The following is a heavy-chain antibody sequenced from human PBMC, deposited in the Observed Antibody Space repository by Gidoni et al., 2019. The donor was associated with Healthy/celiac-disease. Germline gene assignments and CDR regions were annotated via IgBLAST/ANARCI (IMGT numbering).Heavy chain of an antibody. V-gene: IGHV5-51*01. CDR3: ASTTISGSYYTAAYY. Sequence: ELQLLQSEAEVKQRGVSLKIACRDSGYRFTSYWIGWVRQMPGKGLEWIGIIYPGDSDTSYSPSFQGQVTISADKSISTAYLQWSSLKASDTAMYYCASTTISGSYYTAAYYWGQGTLVTVSS. J-gene: IGHJ4*02. CDR2: IYPGDSDT. D-gene: IGHD1-26*01. CDR1: GYRFTSYW.